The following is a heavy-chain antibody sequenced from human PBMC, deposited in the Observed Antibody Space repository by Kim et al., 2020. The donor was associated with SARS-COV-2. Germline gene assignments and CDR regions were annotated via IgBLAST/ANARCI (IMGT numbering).Heavy chain of an antibody. CDR2: IVVGSGNT. CDR1: GFTFTSSA. CDR3: AADLASYERLRFLEWLEVVPFDI. V-gene: IGHV1-58*01. D-gene: IGHD3-3*01. Sequence: SVKVSCKASGFTFTSSAVQWVRQARGQRLEWIGWIVVGSGNTNYAQKFQERVTITRDMSTSTAYMELSSLRSEDTAVYYCAADLASYERLRFLEWLEVVPFDIWGQGTMVTVSS. J-gene: IGHJ3*02.